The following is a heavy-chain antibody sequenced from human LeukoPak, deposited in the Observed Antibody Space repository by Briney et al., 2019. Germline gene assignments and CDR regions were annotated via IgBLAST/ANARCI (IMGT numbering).Heavy chain of an antibody. CDR1: GGSISSYY. CDR2: IYTSGST. D-gene: IGHD6-13*01. Sequence: SETLSLTCTVSGGSISSYYWSWIRQPAGKGLEWIGRIYTSGSTNYNPSLKSRVTISVDTSKNQFSLKLSSVTAADTAVYYCARRQGVAAAKNIYYYYYMDVWGKGTTVTISS. CDR3: ARRQGVAAAKNIYYYYYMDV. V-gene: IGHV4-4*07. J-gene: IGHJ6*03.